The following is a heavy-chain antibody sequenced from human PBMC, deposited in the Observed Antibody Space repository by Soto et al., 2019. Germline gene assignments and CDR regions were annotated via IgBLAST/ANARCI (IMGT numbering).Heavy chain of an antibody. Sequence: PSETLSLTCTVSGGSISSDDYYWNWIRQRPGKGLEWIGNIYYRGNTNYNPSLKSRIIMSMDMSENQFSLKLTSVTAADTAVYYCARGWDYYGMGVWGQGTTVTV. CDR2: IYYRGNT. CDR3: ARGWDYYGMGV. J-gene: IGHJ6*02. V-gene: IGHV4-31*03. CDR1: GGSISSDDYY. D-gene: IGHD3-16*01.